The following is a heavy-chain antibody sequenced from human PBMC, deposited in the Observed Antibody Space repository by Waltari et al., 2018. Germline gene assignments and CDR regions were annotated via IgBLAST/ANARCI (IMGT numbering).Heavy chain of an antibody. J-gene: IGHJ3*02. CDR2: SIPIFGTA. CDR3: ARSLYGSEKNAFDI. Sequence: QVQLVQSGAEVKKPGSSVKVSCKASGGTFSSYAISWVRQAPGQGREWMGWSIPIFGTANYEKKFHGRVTSTADESTRTAYMELSSLRSEDTAVYYCARSLYGSEKNAFDIWGQGTMVTVSS. D-gene: IGHD3-10*01. V-gene: IGHV1-69*13. CDR1: GGTFSSYA.